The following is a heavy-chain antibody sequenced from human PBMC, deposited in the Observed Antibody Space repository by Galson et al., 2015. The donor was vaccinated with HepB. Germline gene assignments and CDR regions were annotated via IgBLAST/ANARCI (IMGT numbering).Heavy chain of an antibody. D-gene: IGHD6-13*01. CDR1: GGTFSSYT. CDR2: IIPILGIA. CDR3: ARDTSGQKAAAGTSVSDY. Sequence: SVKVSCKASGGTFSSYTISWVRQAPGQGLEWMGRIIPILGIANYAQKFQGRVTITADKSTSTAYMKLSSLRSEDTAVYYCARDTSGQKAAAGTSVSDYWGQGTLVTVSS. V-gene: IGHV1-69*04. J-gene: IGHJ4*02.